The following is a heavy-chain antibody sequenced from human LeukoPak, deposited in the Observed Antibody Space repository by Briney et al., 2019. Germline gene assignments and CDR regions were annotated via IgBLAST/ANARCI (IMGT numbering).Heavy chain of an antibody. CDR1: GGSISDYY. CDR2: IYSSGTT. V-gene: IGHV4-59*08. Sequence: ASETLSLTCTVSGGSISDYYWSWIRQPPGKGLEWIGYIYSSGTTNSNPSLKNRVTVSMDTSKNQFSLKLTSVTAADTAVYYCATLYGGGYFDYWGQGTLVTVSS. J-gene: IGHJ4*02. D-gene: IGHD3-10*02. CDR3: ATLYGGGYFDY.